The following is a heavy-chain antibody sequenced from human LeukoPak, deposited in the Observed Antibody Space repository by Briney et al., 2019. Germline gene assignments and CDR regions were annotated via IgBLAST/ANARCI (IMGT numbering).Heavy chain of an antibody. CDR1: GYTFTSYD. Sequence: ASVKVSCKASGYTFTSYDINWVRQATGQGLEWMGWMNPNSGNTGYAQKFQGRVTMTRNTSISTAYMELSSLRPEDTAVYYCARALYFSSGWTPGYWGQGTLVTVSS. CDR3: ARALYFSSGWTPGY. D-gene: IGHD6-19*01. V-gene: IGHV1-8*01. J-gene: IGHJ4*02. CDR2: MNPNSGNT.